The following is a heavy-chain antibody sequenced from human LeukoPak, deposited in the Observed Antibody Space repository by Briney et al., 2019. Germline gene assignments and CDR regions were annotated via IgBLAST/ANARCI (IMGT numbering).Heavy chain of an antibody. D-gene: IGHD3-10*01. CDR1: GFTFSSCE. V-gene: IGHV3-48*03. J-gene: IGHJ3*02. CDR2: ISSSGSTI. CDR3: ARVLWASGAFDI. Sequence: GGSLRLSCAASGFTFSSCEMNWVRQAPGKGLEWVSYISSSGSTIYYADSVKGRFTISRDNAKNSLYLQMNSLRAEDTAVYYCARVLWASGAFDIWGQGTMVTVSS.